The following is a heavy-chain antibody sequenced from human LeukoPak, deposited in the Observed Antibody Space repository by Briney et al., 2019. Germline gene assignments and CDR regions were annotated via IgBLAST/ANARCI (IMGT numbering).Heavy chain of an antibody. V-gene: IGHV3-30*18. CDR2: ISYDGSNK. Sequence: PGGSLRLSCAASGFTFSSYGMHWVRQAPGKGLEWVAVISYDGSNKYYADSVKGRFTISRDNSKNTLYLQMNSLRAEDTAVYYCAKIPSPYSSEGYFQHWGQGTLVTVSS. CDR1: GFTFSSYG. D-gene: IGHD6-25*01. CDR3: AKIPSPYSSEGYFQH. J-gene: IGHJ1*01.